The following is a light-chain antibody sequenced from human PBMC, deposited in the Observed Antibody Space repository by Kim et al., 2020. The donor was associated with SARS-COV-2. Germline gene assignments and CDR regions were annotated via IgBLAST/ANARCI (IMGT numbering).Light chain of an antibody. Sequence: LSPGERATLSCRASQSVGSSLLAWYQQKPGQAPRLLIYESFKRVAGIPDRFSGSGSGTDFTLTISRPEPEDFAMYYCQQYGSTPYTFGQGTKLEI. V-gene: IGKV3-20*01. CDR1: QSVGSSL. J-gene: IGKJ2*01. CDR3: QQYGSTPYT. CDR2: ESF.